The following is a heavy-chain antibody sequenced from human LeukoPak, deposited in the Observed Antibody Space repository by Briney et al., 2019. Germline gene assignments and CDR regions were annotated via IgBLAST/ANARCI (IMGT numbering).Heavy chain of an antibody. V-gene: IGHV4-39*07. CDR3: ASTIAAAGTRYYYYMDV. CDR1: GASITSSGYY. J-gene: IGHJ6*03. D-gene: IGHD6-13*01. CDR2: IFHSGST. Sequence: SETLSLTCTVPGASITSSGYYWGWIRQPPGKGLEWIGTIFHSGSTYYNPSLKSRVTISLDTSKNQFSLRLSSVTAADTAVYYCASTIAAAGTRYYYYMDVWGKGTTATISS.